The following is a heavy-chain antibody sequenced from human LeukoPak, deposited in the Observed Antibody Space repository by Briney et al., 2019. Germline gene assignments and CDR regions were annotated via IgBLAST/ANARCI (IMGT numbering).Heavy chain of an antibody. CDR2: TSYDGSNK. CDR1: GFTFSSYA. D-gene: IGHD2-15*01. Sequence: GGSLRLSCAASGFTFSSYAMHWVRRAPGKGLEWLAVTSYDGSNKFYADSVKGRFTISRDNSKDTLYLQMNSLRPEDSAVYYCARDFCTGGSCPIDYWGQGTLATVSS. V-gene: IGHV3-30*01. CDR3: ARDFCTGGSCPIDY. J-gene: IGHJ4*02.